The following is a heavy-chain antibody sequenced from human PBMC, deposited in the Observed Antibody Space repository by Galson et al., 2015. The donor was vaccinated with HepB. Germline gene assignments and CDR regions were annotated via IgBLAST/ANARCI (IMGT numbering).Heavy chain of an antibody. Sequence: SLRLSCAASGFTFTSYSMNWVRQAPGKGLEWVSSISSSSSYIYYADSVKGRFTISRDNAKNSLYLQMNSLKTEDTAVYYCARPLDCSSTSCYWTFDSWGQGTLVTVSS. V-gene: IGHV3-21*01. J-gene: IGHJ4*02. CDR1: GFTFTSYS. CDR2: ISSSSSYI. CDR3: ARPLDCSSTSCYWTFDS. D-gene: IGHD2-2*01.